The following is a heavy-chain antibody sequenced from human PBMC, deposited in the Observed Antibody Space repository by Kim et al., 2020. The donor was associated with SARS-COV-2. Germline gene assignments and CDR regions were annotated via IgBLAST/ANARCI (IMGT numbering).Heavy chain of an antibody. CDR3: ARDFESANFYYFGMDV. D-gene: IGHD3-9*01. CDR2: IDPNRGGT. CDR1: GYTFIDYY. Sequence: ASVKVSCKASGYTFIDYYIHWVRQAPGQGLDWMGRIDPNRGGTKYAQNFQGRVTMTRNTSVSTVYMEISRLKSDDTAVYFCARDFESANFYYFGMDVWGQGTTVSVSS. V-gene: IGHV1-2*06. J-gene: IGHJ6*02.